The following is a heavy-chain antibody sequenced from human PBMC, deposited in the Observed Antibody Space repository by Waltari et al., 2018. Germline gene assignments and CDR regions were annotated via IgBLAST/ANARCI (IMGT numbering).Heavy chain of an antibody. J-gene: IGHJ4*02. CDR1: GYTFANFH. CDR3: ARVPPGPYYFDH. Sequence: QVQLVQSGAEVKKPGASVNVSCKASGYTFANFHIHWVRQAPGHGHEWRGTINRSGGRSGYPQKFQGRITMTGDTSTGTVYMELSSLTSEDTAVYFCARVPPGPYYFDHWGQGTLVTVSS. CDR2: INRSGGRS. V-gene: IGHV1-46*01.